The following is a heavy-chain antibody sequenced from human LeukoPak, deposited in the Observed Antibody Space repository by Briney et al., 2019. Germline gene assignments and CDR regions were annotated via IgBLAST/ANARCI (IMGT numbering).Heavy chain of an antibody. CDR3: ATMVRGVDAFDI. V-gene: IGHV4-30-2*01. CDR1: GGSISSGGYS. CDR2: IYHSGST. D-gene: IGHD3-10*01. J-gene: IGHJ3*02. Sequence: SETLSLTCTVSGGSISSGGYSWSWIRQPPGKGLEWIGYIYHSGSTYYNPSLKSRVTISVDRSKNQFSLKLSSVTAADTAVYYCATMVRGVDAFDIWGQGQWSPSLQ.